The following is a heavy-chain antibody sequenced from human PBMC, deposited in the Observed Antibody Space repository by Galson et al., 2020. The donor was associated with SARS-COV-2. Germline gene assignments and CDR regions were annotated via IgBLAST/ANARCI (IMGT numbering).Heavy chain of an antibody. Sequence: SKTLSLTCSVSVGSLSGYFWSWIRQHPGKGLEWIGYIYYSGGIKYNPSLRGRATMSLDMSKNQFSLSLSSVTAADTAVYYCARGLMATTGEAFDIWGQGTMVTVSS. J-gene: IGHJ3*02. CDR1: VGSLSGYF. D-gene: IGHD3-16*01. CDR3: ARGLMATTGEAFDI. V-gene: IGHV4-59*01. CDR2: IYYSGGI.